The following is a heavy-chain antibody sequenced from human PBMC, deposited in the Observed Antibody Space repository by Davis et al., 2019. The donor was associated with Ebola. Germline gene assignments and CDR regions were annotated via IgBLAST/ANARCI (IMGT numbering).Heavy chain of an antibody. J-gene: IGHJ2*01. CDR1: GGSISRGGSY. CDR3: ARPARGGYKGQVGVDWYFDL. D-gene: IGHD5-24*01. V-gene: IGHV4-31*03. Sequence: PSETLSLTCTVSGGSISRGGSYWTWIRQHPGKGLEWIGYIYYSGSTYYKPSLKSRVTISVDTSKNQFSLKLSSVTAADTAVYYCARPARGGYKGQVGVDWYFDLWGRGTLVTVSS. CDR2: IYYSGST.